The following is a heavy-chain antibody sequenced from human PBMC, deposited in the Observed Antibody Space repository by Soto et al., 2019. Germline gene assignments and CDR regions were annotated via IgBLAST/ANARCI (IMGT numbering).Heavy chain of an antibody. D-gene: IGHD3-22*01. J-gene: IGHJ3*02. CDR3: ARDHDSSGYGRGGDAFDI. Sequence: PSETLSLTCAVSGGSISSGGYSWSWIRQPPGKGLEWIGYIYHSGSTYYNPSLKSRVTISVDRSKNQFSLKLSSVTAADTAVYYCARDHDSSGYGRGGDAFDIWGQGTMVTVSS. CDR1: GGSISSGGYS. CDR2: IYHSGST. V-gene: IGHV4-30-2*01.